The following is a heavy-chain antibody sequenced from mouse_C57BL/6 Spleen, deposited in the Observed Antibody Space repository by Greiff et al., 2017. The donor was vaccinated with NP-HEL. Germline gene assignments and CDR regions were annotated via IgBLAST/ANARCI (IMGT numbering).Heavy chain of an antibody. D-gene: IGHD1-1*01. V-gene: IGHV5-4*01. CDR1: GFTFSSYA. CDR3: ARDAPPYDYGSSYWYFDV. Sequence: EVNLVESGGGLVKPGGSLKLSCAASGFTFSSYAMSWVRQTPEKRLEWVATISDGGSYTDYPDNVKGRFTISRDNAKNNLYLQMSHLKSEDTAMYYCARDAPPYDYGSSYWYFDVWGTGTTVTVSS. CDR2: ISDGGSYT. J-gene: IGHJ1*03.